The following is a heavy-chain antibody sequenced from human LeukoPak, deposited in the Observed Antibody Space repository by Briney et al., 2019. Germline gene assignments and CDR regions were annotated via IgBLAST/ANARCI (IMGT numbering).Heavy chain of an antibody. CDR1: GFIFSDYY. J-gene: IGHJ1*01. Sequence: GGSLRLSCAASGFIFSDYYMSWIRQTPEKGLEWLSYISSSSGYKNYADSLKGRFTISRDNAKNSVYLQMNSLSAEDTAVYFCARQGLYDSSDFWTYQHWGQGTLVTVSS. D-gene: IGHD3/OR15-3a*01. CDR2: ISSSSGYK. V-gene: IGHV3-11*06. CDR3: ARQGLYDSSDFWTYQH.